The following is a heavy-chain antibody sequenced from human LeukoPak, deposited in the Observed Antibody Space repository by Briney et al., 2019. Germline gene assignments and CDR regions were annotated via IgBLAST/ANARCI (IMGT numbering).Heavy chain of an antibody. D-gene: IGHD3-10*01. Sequence: GGSLRLSCTASGFTFGDYAMSWVRQAPGKGLEWVGFIRIQAYGATTEYAASVKDRFTISRDDSKRVVYLQMNSLKTEDTAVYYCTRDRGDLWFGELLDDPFDIWGQGTMVTVAS. CDR1: GFTFGDYA. V-gene: IGHV3-49*04. J-gene: IGHJ3*02. CDR2: IRIQAYGATT. CDR3: TRDRGDLWFGELLDDPFDI.